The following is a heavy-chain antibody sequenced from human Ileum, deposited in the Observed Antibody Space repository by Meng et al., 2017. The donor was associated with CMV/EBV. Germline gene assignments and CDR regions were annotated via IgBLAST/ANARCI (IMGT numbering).Heavy chain of an antibody. CDR2: IDPSSGDT. J-gene: IGHJ4*02. CDR3: ARVPRGGSPGDY. V-gene: IGHV1-2*02. CDR1: GYIFTGNY. D-gene: IGHD2-15*01. Sequence: CTASGYIFTGNYMHWVRQAPGQGLEWMGWIDPSSGDTKYGEKFQGRVTLTRDTSISTAYMELSSLRSDDTAVYYCARVPRGGSPGDYWGQGTLVTVSS.